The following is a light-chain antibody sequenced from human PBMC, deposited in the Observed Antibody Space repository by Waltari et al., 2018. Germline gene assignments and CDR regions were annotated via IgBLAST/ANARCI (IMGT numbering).Light chain of an antibody. J-gene: IGLJ3*02. Sequence: QLVLTQSPSASASLGASVKLTCPLSSGHSSNVIAWHQQQSEKGPRYLMKVNSDGSHSKGDDIPDRFSGSSSGAERYLTISSVQSEDEADYYCQTGGHGTWVFGGGTKLTVL. CDR1: SGHSSNV. V-gene: IGLV4-69*01. CDR3: QTGGHGTWV. CDR2: VNSDGSH.